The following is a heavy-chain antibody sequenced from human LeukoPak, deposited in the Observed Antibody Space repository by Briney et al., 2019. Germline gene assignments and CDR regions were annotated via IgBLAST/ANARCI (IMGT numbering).Heavy chain of an antibody. CDR2: INPSGGST. CDR1: GYTFTNYH. Sequence: ASVKVSCKASGYTFTNYHMHWVRQAPGQGFEWMGIINPSGGSTNYAQKFQGRVTMTRDTSTSTVYMELSSLRSEDPAVYYCARREYSYGRDQYYYYYGMDVWGQGTTVTVSS. CDR3: ARREYSYGRDQYYYYYGMDV. J-gene: IGHJ6*02. D-gene: IGHD5-18*01. V-gene: IGHV1-46*01.